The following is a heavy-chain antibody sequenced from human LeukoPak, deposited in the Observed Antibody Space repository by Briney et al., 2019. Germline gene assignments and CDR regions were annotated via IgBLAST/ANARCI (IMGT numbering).Heavy chain of an antibody. CDR1: GGSSSGYY. J-gene: IGHJ4*02. V-gene: IGHV4-34*01. D-gene: IGHD6-13*01. CDR3: ARGGWYSSSWYEAGIDY. CDR2: INHSGST. Sequence: SETLSLTCAVYGGSSSGYYWSWIRQPPGKGLEWVGEINHSGSTNYNPSLKSRVTISVDTSKNQFSLKLSSVTAADTAVYYCARGGWYSSSWYEAGIDYWGQGTLVTVSS.